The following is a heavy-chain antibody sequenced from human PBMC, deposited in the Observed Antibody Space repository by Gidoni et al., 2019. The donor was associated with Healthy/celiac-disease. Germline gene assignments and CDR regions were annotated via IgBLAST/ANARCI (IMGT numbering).Heavy chain of an antibody. D-gene: IGHD3-16*01. V-gene: IGHV3-11*05. Sequence: QVQLVESGGGLVKPGGSLRLSCAASGFTFSDYYMSWIRQAPGKGLAWVSYISSSSSYTNYADSVKGRFTISRDNAKNSLYLQMNSLRAEDTAVYYCARGPSRGEADYWGQGTLVTVSS. CDR2: ISSSSSYT. CDR3: ARGPSRGEADY. J-gene: IGHJ4*02. CDR1: GFTFSDYY.